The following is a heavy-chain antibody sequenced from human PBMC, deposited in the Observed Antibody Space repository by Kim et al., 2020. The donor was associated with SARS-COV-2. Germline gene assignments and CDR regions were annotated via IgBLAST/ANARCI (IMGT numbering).Heavy chain of an antibody. CDR3: ARDLVSGSERYYYYGMDV. J-gene: IGHJ6*02. V-gene: IGHV1-69*13. D-gene: IGHD6-25*01. CDR1: GGTFSSYA. CDR2: IIPIFGTA. Sequence: SVKVSCKASGGTFSSYAISWVRQAPGQGLEWMGGIIPIFGTANYVQKFQGRVTITADESTSTAYMELSSLRSENTAVYYCARDLVSGSERYYYYGMDVWGQGTTVTVSS.